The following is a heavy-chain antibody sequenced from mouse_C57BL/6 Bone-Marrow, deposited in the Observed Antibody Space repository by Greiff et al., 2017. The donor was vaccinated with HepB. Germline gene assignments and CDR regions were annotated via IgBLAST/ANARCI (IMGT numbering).Heavy chain of an antibody. V-gene: IGHV1-19*01. CDR3: ARRTYDGLYYAMDY. CDR1: GYTFTDYY. D-gene: IGHD2-3*01. CDR2: INPYNGGT. J-gene: IGHJ4*01. Sequence: EVQLQQSGPVLVKPGASVKMSCKASGYTFTDYYMNWVKQSHGKSLEWIGVINPYNGGTSYNQKFKGKATLTVDKSSSTAYMELNSLTSEDSAVYYCARRTYDGLYYAMDYWGQGTSVTVSS.